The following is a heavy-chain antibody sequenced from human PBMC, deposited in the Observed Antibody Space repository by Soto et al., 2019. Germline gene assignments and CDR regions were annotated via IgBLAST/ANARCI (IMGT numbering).Heavy chain of an antibody. Sequence: EVQLVESGGGLVQPGGSLRLSCAASGFTFSSYSMNWVRQAPGKGLEWVSYISSSSSTIYYADSVKGRFTISRDNAKNSLYLQMNGMRDEDTAVYYCAREGGSLNWFDPWGQGTLVTVSS. D-gene: IGHD1-26*01. CDR2: ISSSSSTI. CDR3: AREGGSLNWFDP. V-gene: IGHV3-48*02. J-gene: IGHJ5*02. CDR1: GFTFSSYS.